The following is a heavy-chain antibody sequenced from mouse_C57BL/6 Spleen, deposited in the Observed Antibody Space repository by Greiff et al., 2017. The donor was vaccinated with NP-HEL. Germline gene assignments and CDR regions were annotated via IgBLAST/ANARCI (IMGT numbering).Heavy chain of an antibody. Sequence: EVNVVESEGGLVQPGSSMKLSCTASGFTFSDYYMAWVRQVPEKGLEWVANINYDGSSTYYLDSLKSRFIISRDNAKNILYLQMSSLKSEDTATYYCARTSEYFDVWGTGTTVTVSS. CDR1: GFTFSDYY. J-gene: IGHJ1*03. CDR2: INYDGSST. CDR3: ARTSEYFDV. V-gene: IGHV5-16*01.